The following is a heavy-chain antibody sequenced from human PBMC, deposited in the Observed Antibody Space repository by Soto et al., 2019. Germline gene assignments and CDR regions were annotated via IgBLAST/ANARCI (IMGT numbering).Heavy chain of an antibody. CDR1: GFTFSSYA. D-gene: IGHD2-2*01. Sequence: EVQLLESGGGLVQPGGSLRLSCAASGFTFSSYAMSWVRQAPGKGLEWVSAISGSGGSTYYADSVKGRFIISRDNSKNTLYLQMNSLRAEDTAVYYCANLWREVGYCSSTSCPGFDYWGQGTLVTVSS. J-gene: IGHJ4*02. CDR3: ANLWREVGYCSSTSCPGFDY. CDR2: ISGSGGST. V-gene: IGHV3-23*01.